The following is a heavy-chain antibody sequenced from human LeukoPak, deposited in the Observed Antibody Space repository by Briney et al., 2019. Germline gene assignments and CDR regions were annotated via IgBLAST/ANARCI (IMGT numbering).Heavy chain of an antibody. CDR3: ARDHEWGRAYFDY. Sequence: PGGSLRLSCAASGFTFSSYAMSWVRQAPGKGLEWVAVIWYDGSNEYCADSVKGRFTISRDNSKNTLYLQMNSLRAEDTAVYYCARDHEWGRAYFDYWGQGTLVTVSS. V-gene: IGHV3-33*08. J-gene: IGHJ4*02. CDR2: IWYDGSNE. D-gene: IGHD1-26*01. CDR1: GFTFSSYA.